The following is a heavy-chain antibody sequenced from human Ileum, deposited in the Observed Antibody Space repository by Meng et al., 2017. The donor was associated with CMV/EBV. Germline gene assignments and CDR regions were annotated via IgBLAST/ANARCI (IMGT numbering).Heavy chain of an antibody. V-gene: IGHV3-30-3*01. Sequence: GGSLRLSCAVSGFTFSNSAMHWVRQAPGKGLEWVSMISDDGSRIYHANSVKGRFTISRDNSKNTLYLQMNSLRTEDTALYYGSKDQWGGSSTLTGMDVCGQGITV. J-gene: IGHJ6*01. CDR3: SKDQWGGSSTLTGMDV. CDR1: GFTFSNSA. D-gene: IGHD6-6*01. CDR2: ISDDGSRI.